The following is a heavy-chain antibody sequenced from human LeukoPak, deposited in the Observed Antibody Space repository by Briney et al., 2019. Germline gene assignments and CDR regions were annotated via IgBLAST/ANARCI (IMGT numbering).Heavy chain of an antibody. CDR2: INPNSGGT. D-gene: IGHD3-22*01. Sequence: ASVKVSCKASGYTFTGYYMHWVRQAPGQGLEWMGWINPNSGGTNYAQMFQGRVTMTRDTSISTAYMELSRLRSDDTAVYYCARGATSSGYYLAGAFDIWGQGTMVTVSS. CDR3: ARGATSSGYYLAGAFDI. CDR1: GYTFTGYY. V-gene: IGHV1-2*02. J-gene: IGHJ3*02.